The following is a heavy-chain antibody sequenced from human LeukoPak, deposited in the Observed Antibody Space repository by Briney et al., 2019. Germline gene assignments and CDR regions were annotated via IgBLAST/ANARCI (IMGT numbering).Heavy chain of an antibody. D-gene: IGHD6-19*01. CDR1: GFTFSNYW. V-gene: IGHV3-7*03. J-gene: IGHJ5*02. CDR3: ARDPTPIASGWTFDP. Sequence: QPGGSLRLSCAASGFTFSNYWMHWVRQAPGKGLEWLANLKPDESERHYVDSVRSRFTISRDNAKNSLYLQMNSLRVEDTAVYYCARDPTPIASGWTFDPWGQGTLVTVSS. CDR2: LKPDESER.